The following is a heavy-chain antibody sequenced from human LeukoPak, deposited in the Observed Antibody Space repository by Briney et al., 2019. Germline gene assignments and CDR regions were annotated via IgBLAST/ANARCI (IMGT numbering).Heavy chain of an antibody. CDR3: VKDRGYCTGGNCYRFFDS. V-gene: IGHV3-48*02. CDR2: IGHTGTEI. J-gene: IGHJ4*02. CDR1: GFTFSSYS. D-gene: IGHD2-8*02. Sequence: GGSLRLSCAASGFTFSSYSMNWVRQAPGKGLEWVSYIGHTGTEIRYADSVRGRLTISRDNVRNSLYLQMNSLRDEDTAVYYCVKDRGYCTGGNCYRFFDSWDQGTLVTVSS.